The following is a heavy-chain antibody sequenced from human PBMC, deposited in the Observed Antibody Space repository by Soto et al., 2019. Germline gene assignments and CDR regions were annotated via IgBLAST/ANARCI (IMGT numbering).Heavy chain of an antibody. CDR3: AKDRGGYYSGYDFYYYGMDV. D-gene: IGHD5-12*01. CDR1: GFTFSSYG. CDR2: ISYDGSNK. Sequence: GGSLRLSCAASGFTFSSYGMHWVRQAPGKGLEWVAVISYDGSNKYYADSVKGRFTISRDNSKNTLYLQMNSLRAEDTAVYYCAKDRGGYYSGYDFYYYGMDVWGQGTTVTVSS. V-gene: IGHV3-30*18. J-gene: IGHJ6*02.